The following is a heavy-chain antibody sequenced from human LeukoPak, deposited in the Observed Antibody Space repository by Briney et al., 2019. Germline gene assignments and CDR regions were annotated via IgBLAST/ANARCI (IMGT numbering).Heavy chain of an antibody. CDR1: GFTFSSYA. D-gene: IGHD6-19*01. J-gene: IGHJ4*02. Sequence: GSLRLSCAASGFTFSSYAMSWVRQAPGKGLEWVSAISGSGGSTYYTDSVKGRFTISRDNSKNTLYLQMNSLRAEDTAVYYCAKGPIAVAGTGTDYWGQGTLVTVSS. CDR3: AKGPIAVAGTGTDY. V-gene: IGHV3-23*01. CDR2: ISGSGGST.